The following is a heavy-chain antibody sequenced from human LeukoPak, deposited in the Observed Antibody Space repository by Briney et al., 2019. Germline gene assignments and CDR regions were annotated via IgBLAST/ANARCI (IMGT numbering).Heavy chain of an antibody. D-gene: IGHD3-10*01. V-gene: IGHV1-8*01. J-gene: IGHJ5*02. CDR2: MNPNSGNT. Sequence: ASVMVSCKASGYTFTSYDINWVRQATGQGLEWMGWMNPNSGNTGYAQKFQGRVTMTRNTSISTAYMELSSLRSEDTAVYYCARGQLYYYGSGSYWFDPWGQGTLVTVSS. CDR3: ARGQLYYYGSGSYWFDP. CDR1: GYTFTSYD.